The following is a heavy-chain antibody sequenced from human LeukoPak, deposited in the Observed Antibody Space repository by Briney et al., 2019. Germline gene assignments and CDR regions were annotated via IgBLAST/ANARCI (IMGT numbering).Heavy chain of an antibody. CDR2: ISGSDSGT. CDR1: GFTFSSSA. D-gene: IGHD1-26*01. V-gene: IGHV3-23*01. CDR3: ARLSGSGAFDI. Sequence: GGSLRLSCAASGFTFSSSAMCWVRQAPGKGLEWVSAISGSDSGTFYADSVKGRFTISRDTSKNTLYLQMNSLRAEDTAVYYCARLSGSGAFDIWGQGTMVTVSS. J-gene: IGHJ3*02.